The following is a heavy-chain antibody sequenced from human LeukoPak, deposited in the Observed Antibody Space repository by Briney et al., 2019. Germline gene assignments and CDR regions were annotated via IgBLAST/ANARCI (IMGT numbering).Heavy chain of an antibody. Sequence: GESLKISCRASGYSFTTYWIGWVRQMPGKGLEWMGVIFPADSDTRYSPSFQGQVTISANKSISTAYLQWSSLKASDTAMYYCASVYSSTSWDYWGQGTLVTVSS. J-gene: IGHJ4*02. CDR3: ASVYSSTSWDY. CDR2: IFPADSDT. D-gene: IGHD6-13*01. V-gene: IGHV5-51*01. CDR1: GYSFTTYW.